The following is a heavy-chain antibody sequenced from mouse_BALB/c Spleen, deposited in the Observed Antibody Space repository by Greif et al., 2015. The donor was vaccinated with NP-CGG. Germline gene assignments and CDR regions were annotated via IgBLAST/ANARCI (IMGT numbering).Heavy chain of an antibody. CDR2: INPDSSTI. CDR3: ARDFRGGYYGDYAMDY. D-gene: IGHD1-2*01. J-gene: IGHJ4*01. CDR1: GFDFSRYW. V-gene: IGHV4-1*02. Sequence: EVKLVESGGGLVQPGGSLKLSCAASGFDFSRYWMSWVRQAPGKGLEWIGEINPDSSTINYTPSLKDKFIISRDNAKNALYLQMSKVRSEDTALYYCARDFRGGYYGDYAMDYWGQGTSVTGSS.